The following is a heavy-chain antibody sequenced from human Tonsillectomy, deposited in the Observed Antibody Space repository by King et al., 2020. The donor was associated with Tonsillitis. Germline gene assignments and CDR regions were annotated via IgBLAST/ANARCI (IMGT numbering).Heavy chain of an antibody. CDR2: IYPGDSDT. CDR3: ARHYRPGIAATGGHGMDV. J-gene: IGHJ6*02. D-gene: IGHD6-13*01. Sequence: QLVQSGAEVKKPGESLKISCKGSGYSFITYWIGWVGQMPGRGLVWMGIIYPGDSDTRYSPSFQCQVTIPADKAISPAYLQWSSLKASDTSMYYCARHYRPGIAATGGHGMDVWGQGTTVTVSS. V-gene: IGHV5-51*01. CDR1: GYSFITYW.